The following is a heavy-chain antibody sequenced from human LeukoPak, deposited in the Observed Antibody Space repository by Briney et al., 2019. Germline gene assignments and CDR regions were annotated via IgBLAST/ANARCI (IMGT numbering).Heavy chain of an antibody. CDR1: GFSFGSYA. CDR3: AKDFRIGYSAHFDY. J-gene: IGHJ4*02. Sequence: GGSLRLSCTTSGFSFGSYAMSWVRQAPGKGLEWVSSISGSIDSAYYAESVKGRFTISRDNSKNTLYLQMNSLRAEDTAVYYCAKDFRIGYSAHFDYWGQGALVTVSS. CDR2: ISGSIDSA. V-gene: IGHV3-23*01. D-gene: IGHD2-21*01.